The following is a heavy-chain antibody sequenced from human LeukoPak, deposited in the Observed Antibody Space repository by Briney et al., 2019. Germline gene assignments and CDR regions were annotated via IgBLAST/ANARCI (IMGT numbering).Heavy chain of an antibody. V-gene: IGHV4-34*01. CDR3: ARGGLYYSYYGLDV. D-gene: IGHD3/OR15-3a*01. J-gene: IGHJ6*02. CDR1: GGSFSGYF. Sequence: PSETLSLTCAVSGGSFSGYFWSWVRQPPGKGLEWNGEINHSGYTDYNPSLKSRVTLSVDTSKNQVSLKLTSVTAADTAVYYCARGGLYYSYYGLDVWGQGTTVAVSS. CDR2: INHSGYT.